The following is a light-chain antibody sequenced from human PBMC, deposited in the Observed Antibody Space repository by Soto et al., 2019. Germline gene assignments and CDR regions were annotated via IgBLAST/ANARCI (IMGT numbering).Light chain of an antibody. Sequence: DLVMTQSPLSLPVTPGEPASISCRSSQSLRHSNGYNYLDWYLQKPGQSPQLLIYLGFNRASGVPDRFSGSGSGTDFTLKISRVEAEDVGVYYCMQALQTPLTFGGGTKVEIK. J-gene: IGKJ4*01. CDR2: LGF. CDR1: QSLRHSNGYNY. V-gene: IGKV2-28*01. CDR3: MQALQTPLT.